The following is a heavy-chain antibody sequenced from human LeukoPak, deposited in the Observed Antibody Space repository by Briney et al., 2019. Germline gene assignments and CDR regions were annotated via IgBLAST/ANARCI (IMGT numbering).Heavy chain of an antibody. CDR1: GGSISSFY. CDR2: ISYSGST. J-gene: IGHJ3*02. D-gene: IGHD6-6*01. Sequence: AETLSLTCTVSGGSISSFYWSWIRQPPGKGLEWIGYISYSGSTNYNPYPKSRVTIIVRKYKKQLSLKLSSVTAADTAVYYCATHFEVGGSSSPYDAFDIWGQGTMVTVSS. CDR3: ATHFEVGGSSSPYDAFDI. V-gene: IGHV4-59*01.